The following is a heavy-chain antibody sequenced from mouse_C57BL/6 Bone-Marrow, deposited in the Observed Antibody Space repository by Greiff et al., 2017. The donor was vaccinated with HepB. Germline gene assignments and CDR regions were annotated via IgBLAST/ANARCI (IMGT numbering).Heavy chain of an antibody. D-gene: IGHD1-1*01. CDR3: ARDATVGAMDY. CDR1: GFTFSDFY. J-gene: IGHJ4*01. CDR2: SRNKANDYTT. V-gene: IGHV7-1*01. Sequence: EVKVVESGGGLVQSGRSLRLSCATSGFTFSDFYMEWVRQAPGKGLEWIAASRNKANDYTTEYSASVKGRFIVSRDTSQSILYLQMNALRAEDTAIYYCARDATVGAMDYWGQGTSVTVSS.